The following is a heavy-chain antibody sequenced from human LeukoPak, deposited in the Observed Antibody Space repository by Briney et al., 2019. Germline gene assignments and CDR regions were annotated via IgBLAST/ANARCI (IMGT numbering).Heavy chain of an antibody. D-gene: IGHD3-3*01. Sequence: PGGSLRLSCAASGFTFSDYSMNWGRQAPGKGLEWISYVGISSGNTKYADSVKGRFTISGDSAKNSVFLQLNSLRVEDTAVYYCAKNIGGYQFDYWGQGTLVTVSS. CDR3: AKNIGGYQFDY. V-gene: IGHV3-48*04. CDR1: GFTFSDYS. J-gene: IGHJ4*02. CDR2: VGISSGNT.